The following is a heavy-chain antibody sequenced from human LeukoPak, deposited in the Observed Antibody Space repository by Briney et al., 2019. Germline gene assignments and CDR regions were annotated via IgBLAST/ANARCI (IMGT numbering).Heavy chain of an antibody. D-gene: IGHD3-22*01. CDR2: INHSGGT. CDR1: GGSFSGYY. CDR3: ARDDSSGYRGIDY. Sequence: SETLSLTCAVYGGSFSGYYWSWIRQPPGKGLEWIGEINHSGGTNYNPSLKSRVTISVDTSKNQFSLKLSSVTAADTAVYYCARDDSSGYRGIDYWGQGTLVTVSS. J-gene: IGHJ4*02. V-gene: IGHV4-34*01.